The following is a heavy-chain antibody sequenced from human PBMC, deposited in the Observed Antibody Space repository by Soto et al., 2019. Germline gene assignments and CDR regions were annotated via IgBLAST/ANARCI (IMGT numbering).Heavy chain of an antibody. CDR3: ARDQYSSSSGGMDV. CDR2: INAGNGKT. J-gene: IGHJ6*02. V-gene: IGHV1-3*01. D-gene: IGHD6-6*01. CDR1: GYTFTSYA. Sequence: ASVKVSCKASGYTFTSYAMHWVRQAPGQKLEWMGWINAGNGKTKYSQKFQGRVTITRDTSASTAYMELSSLRSEDTAVYYCARDQYSSSSGGMDVWGQGTTVTVSS.